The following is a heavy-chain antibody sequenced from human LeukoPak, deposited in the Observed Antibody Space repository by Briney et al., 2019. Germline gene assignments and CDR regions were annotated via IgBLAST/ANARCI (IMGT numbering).Heavy chain of an antibody. J-gene: IGHJ4*02. CDR1: GYTFTRYG. Sequence: GASVKVSCKASGYTFTRYGISWVRQAPGQGLEWMGWISAYNGNTNYAQKLQGRVTMTTDTSTSTAYMELRSLRSDDTAVYYCAREYCSSIRCYSVDYWGQGTLVTVSS. D-gene: IGHD2-2*01. V-gene: IGHV1-18*01. CDR2: ISAYNGNT. CDR3: AREYCSSIRCYSVDY.